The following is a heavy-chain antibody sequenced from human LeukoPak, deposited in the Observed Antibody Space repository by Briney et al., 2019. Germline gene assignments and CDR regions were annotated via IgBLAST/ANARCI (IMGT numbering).Heavy chain of an antibody. CDR2: IYYSGGT. J-gene: IGHJ6*02. D-gene: IGHD1-1*01. CDR3: ARDRTGTTYYYGMDV. Sequence: SETLSLTCTVSGGSISTYYWSWIRQPPGKGLEWIGYIYYSGGTNYNPSLKSRVTISVDTSKNRFSPKLSSVTAADTAVYYCARDRTGTTYYYGMDVWGQGTTVTVSS. V-gene: IGHV4-59*01. CDR1: GGSISTYY.